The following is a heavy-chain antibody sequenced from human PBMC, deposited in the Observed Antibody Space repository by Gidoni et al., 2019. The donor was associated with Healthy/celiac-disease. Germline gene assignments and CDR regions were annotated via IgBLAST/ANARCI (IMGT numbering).Heavy chain of an antibody. CDR3: AKGIGVRMTTVNGHWVDY. CDR1: GFTFSSYG. CDR2: ISYDGSNK. V-gene: IGHV3-30*18. J-gene: IGHJ4*02. D-gene: IGHD4-4*01. Sequence: QVQLVESGGGVVQPGRSLRLSCAASGFTFSSYGMHWVRQAPGKGLEWVAVISYDGSNKYYADSVKGRFTISRDNSKNTLYLQMNSLRAEDTAVYYCAKGIGVRMTTVNGHWVDYWGQGTLVTVSS.